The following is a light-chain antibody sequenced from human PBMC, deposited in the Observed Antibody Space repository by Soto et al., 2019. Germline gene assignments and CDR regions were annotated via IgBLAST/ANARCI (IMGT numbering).Light chain of an antibody. CDR1: QSVSSN. J-gene: IGKJ2*01. Sequence: EIVMTQSPATLSVSPGERGTLSCRASQSVSSNLAWYQQKPGQAPRLLIYDASRRATGIPDRFSGSGSGTDFTLDISRLEPEDFAVYYCQQYGQSPYTFGQGTNLEIK. CDR3: QQYGQSPYT. V-gene: IGKV3-20*01. CDR2: DAS.